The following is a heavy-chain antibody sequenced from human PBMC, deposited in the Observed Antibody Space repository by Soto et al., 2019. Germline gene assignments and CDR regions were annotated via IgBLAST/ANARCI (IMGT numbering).Heavy chain of an antibody. V-gene: IGHV4-59*01. Sequence: QVQLQESGPGLVKPSETLSLTCTVSGGSISSYYWSWIRQPPGKGLEWIGYIYYSASTNYKPSHKSRVTISVDTSKNQFSRKLSSVTAADTAVYYCTSRYGKNAFDIWGQGTMVSLSS. D-gene: IGHD5-18*01. CDR2: IYYSAST. J-gene: IGHJ3*02. CDR3: TSRYGKNAFDI. CDR1: GGSISSYY.